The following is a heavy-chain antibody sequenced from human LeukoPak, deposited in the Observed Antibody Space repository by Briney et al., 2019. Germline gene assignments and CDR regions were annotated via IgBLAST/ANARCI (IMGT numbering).Heavy chain of an antibody. V-gene: IGHV3-7*01. CDR2: IKQDGSEK. D-gene: IGHD2-15*01. J-gene: IGHJ4*02. Sequence: PGGSLRLSCAASGFTFSSYAMSWVRQAPGKGLEWVANIKQDGSEKYYVDSVKGRFTISRDNAKNSLFLQMNSLRAEDTAVYYCASTPRWGQGTLVTVSS. CDR3: ASTPR. CDR1: GFTFSSYA.